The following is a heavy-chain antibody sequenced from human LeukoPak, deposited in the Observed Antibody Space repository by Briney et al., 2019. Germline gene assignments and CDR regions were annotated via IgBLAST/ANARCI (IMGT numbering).Heavy chain of an antibody. CDR3: ARWPSVRGVIRGDY. CDR2: ISSSGSTI. CDR1: GFTFSSYE. Sequence: GGSLTLSCAASGFTFSSYEMNWVRQAPGKGLEWVSYISSSGSTIYYADSVKGRFTISRDNAKNSLYPQMNSLRAEDTAVYYCARWPSVRGVIRGDYWGQGTLVTVSS. V-gene: IGHV3-48*03. D-gene: IGHD3-10*01. J-gene: IGHJ4*02.